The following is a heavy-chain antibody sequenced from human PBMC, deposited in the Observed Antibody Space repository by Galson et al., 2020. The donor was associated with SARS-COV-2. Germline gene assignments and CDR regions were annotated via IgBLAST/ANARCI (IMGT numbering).Heavy chain of an antibody. CDR1: GYSFTSYW. V-gene: IGHV5-10-1*01. CDR2: IDPSDSYT. Sequence: KIGESLKISCKGSGYSFTSYWISWVRQMPGKGLEWMGRIDPSDSYTNYSPSFQGHVTISADKSISTAYLQWSSLKASDTAMYYCARHVYSSSWYVEIYYYYGMDVWGQGTTVTVSS. J-gene: IGHJ6*02. D-gene: IGHD6-13*01. CDR3: ARHVYSSSWYVEIYYYYGMDV.